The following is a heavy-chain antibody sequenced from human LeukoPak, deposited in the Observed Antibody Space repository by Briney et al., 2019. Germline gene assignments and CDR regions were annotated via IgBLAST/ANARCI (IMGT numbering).Heavy chain of an antibody. D-gene: IGHD3-10*01. CDR2: IYSGGST. Sequence: PGGSLRLSCAASGFTVSSNYMSWVRQAPGKGLEWVSVIYSGGSTYYADSVKGRFTISRDNSKNTLYLQMNSLRAEDTAVYYCARHTSLWFGDLHPNPSDIDVWGKGTTVTVSS. J-gene: IGHJ6*03. V-gene: IGHV3-53*01. CDR1: GFTVSSNY. CDR3: ARHTSLWFGDLHPNPSDIDV.